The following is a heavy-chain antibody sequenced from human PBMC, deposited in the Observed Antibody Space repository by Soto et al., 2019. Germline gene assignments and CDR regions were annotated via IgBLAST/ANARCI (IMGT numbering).Heavy chain of an antibody. V-gene: IGHV3-11*03. CDR1: RFTFSDYY. CDR2: ISSNGKYR. D-gene: IGHD3-9*01. Sequence: PGGSLRLSCAASRFTFSDYYMTWIRQAPGKGLEWVSYISSNGKYRGYAESVKGRFTISRDNAENSLYLQMDSLRAEDTAVYYCARNYDILTAGIFDSWGPGTLVTISS. CDR3: ARNYDILTAGIFDS. J-gene: IGHJ3*01.